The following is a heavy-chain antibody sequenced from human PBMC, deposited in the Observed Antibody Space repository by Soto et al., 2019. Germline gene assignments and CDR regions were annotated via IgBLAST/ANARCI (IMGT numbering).Heavy chain of an antibody. Sequence: ASVKVSCKASGGTFSSYAISWVRQAPGQGLEWMGGIIPIFGTANYAQKFQGRVTITADESTSTAYMELSSLRSEDTAVYHCARSIAVPYNWFDPWGQGTLVTVSS. J-gene: IGHJ5*02. CDR2: IIPIFGTA. D-gene: IGHD6-6*01. CDR1: GGTFSSYA. V-gene: IGHV1-69*13. CDR3: ARSIAVPYNWFDP.